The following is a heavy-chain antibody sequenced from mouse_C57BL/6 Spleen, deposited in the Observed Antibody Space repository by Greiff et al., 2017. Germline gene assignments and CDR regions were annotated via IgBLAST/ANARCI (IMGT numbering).Heavy chain of an antibody. Sequence: VKLQQSGAELVRPGSSVKLSCKASGYTFTSYWMDWVKQRPGQGLEWIGNIYPSDSETHYNQKFKDKATLTVDKSSSTAYMQLSSLTSEDSAVYYCASRGYGYLFAYWGQGTLVTVSA. CDR1: GYTFTSYW. CDR3: ASRGYGYLFAY. J-gene: IGHJ3*01. D-gene: IGHD2-2*01. CDR2: IYPSDSET. V-gene: IGHV1-61*01.